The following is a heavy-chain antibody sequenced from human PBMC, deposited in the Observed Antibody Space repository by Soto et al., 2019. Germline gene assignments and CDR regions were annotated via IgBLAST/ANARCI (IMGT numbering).Heavy chain of an antibody. J-gene: IGHJ6*02. CDR3: AKARLWGGDGYNSYYYNAMDV. D-gene: IGHD3-16*01. CDR1: GFTFSSYA. CDR2: ISGSGDST. V-gene: IGHV3-23*01. Sequence: PGGSLRLSCAASGFTFSSYAMSWVRQAPGKGLEWVSGISGSGDSTYYADSVKGRFTISRDNSKNSLYLQMNSLRPEDTALYYCAKARLWGGDGYNSYYYNAMDVWGQGTTVTVSS.